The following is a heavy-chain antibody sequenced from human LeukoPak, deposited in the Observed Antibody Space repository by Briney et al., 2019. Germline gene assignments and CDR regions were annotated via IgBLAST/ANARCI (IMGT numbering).Heavy chain of an antibody. CDR2: ISSSSSYI. D-gene: IGHD3-22*01. J-gene: IGHJ4*02. Sequence: GGSLRLSCAASGFTFSSYSMNWVRQAPGKGLEWVSSISSSSSYIYYADSVKGRFTISRDNAKNSLYLQMNSLRAEDTAVYYCARDLVNAYYYDSSGYWSYYFDYWGQGTLVTVSS. CDR3: ARDLVNAYYYDSSGYWSYYFDY. CDR1: GFTFSSYS. V-gene: IGHV3-21*01.